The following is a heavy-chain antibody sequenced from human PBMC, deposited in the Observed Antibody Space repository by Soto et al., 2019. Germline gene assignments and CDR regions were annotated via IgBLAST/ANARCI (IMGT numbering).Heavy chain of an antibody. CDR2: IYYSVST. CDR3: ARDLPPFL. Sequence: SETLSLTCTVSGGSISSYYWSWIRQPPGKGLEWIGYIYYSVSTNYNPSLKSRVTISVDTSKNQFSLKLSSVTAADTAVYYCARDLPPFLWGQGTLVTVSS. V-gene: IGHV4-59*01. CDR1: GGSISSYY. J-gene: IGHJ4*02.